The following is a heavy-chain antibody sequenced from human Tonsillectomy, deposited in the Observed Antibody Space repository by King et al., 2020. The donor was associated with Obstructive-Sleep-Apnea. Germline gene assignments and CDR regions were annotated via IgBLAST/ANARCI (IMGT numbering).Heavy chain of an antibody. CDR2: IWYDGSKK. J-gene: IGHJ4*02. D-gene: IGHD4-23*01. V-gene: IGHV3-33*06. CDR3: AKGDYGGNSLNFDY. CDR1: GFTFSSYG. Sequence: VQLVESGGGVVQPGRSLRLSCAASGFTFSSYGMHWVRQAPGKGLEWVAVIWYDGSKKYYADSVKGRFTISRDNSKNTLYLQMNSLRAEDTAVYYCAKGDYGGNSLNFDYWGQGTLVTVSS.